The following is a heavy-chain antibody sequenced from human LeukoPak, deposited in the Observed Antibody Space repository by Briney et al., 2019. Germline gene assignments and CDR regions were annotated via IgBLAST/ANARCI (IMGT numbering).Heavy chain of an antibody. CDR2: ISYDGSNK. CDR3: ARDLWFGDLYGMDV. Sequence: GRSLRLSCAASGFTFSSYAMHWVRQAPGKGLEWVAVISYDGSNKYYADSVKGRFTISRDNSKNTLYLQMNSLRAEDTAVYDCARDLWFGDLYGMDVWGKGTTVTVSS. CDR1: GFTFSSYA. D-gene: IGHD3-10*01. J-gene: IGHJ6*04. V-gene: IGHV3-30*04.